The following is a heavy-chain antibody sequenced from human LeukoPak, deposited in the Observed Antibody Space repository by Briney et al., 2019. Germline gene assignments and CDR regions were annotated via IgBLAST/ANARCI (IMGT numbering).Heavy chain of an antibody. V-gene: IGHV4-34*01. CDR2: INHSGST. CDR3: VRGRYSSSSPFFDY. CDR1: GGSFSGYY. Sequence: SETLSLTCAVYGGSFSGYYWSWIRQPPGKGLEWIGEINHSGSTNYNPSLKSRVTISVDTSKNQFSLKLSPVTAADTAVYSSVRGRYSSSSPFFDYSGQGTLVTVSS. D-gene: IGHD6-6*01. J-gene: IGHJ4*02.